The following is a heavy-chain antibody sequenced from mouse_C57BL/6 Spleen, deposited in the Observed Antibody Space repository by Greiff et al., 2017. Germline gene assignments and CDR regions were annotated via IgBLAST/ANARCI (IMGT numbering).Heavy chain of an antibody. Sequence: VQLKHSGPELVKPGASVKISCKASGYTFTDYYMNWVKQSHGKSLEWIGDINPNNGGTSYNQKFKGKATLTVDKSSSTAYMELRSLTSEDSAVYYCARYELTGTFYWGQGTTLTVSS. CDR2: INPNNGGT. J-gene: IGHJ2*01. CDR3: ARYELTGTFY. CDR1: GYTFTDYY. V-gene: IGHV1-26*01. D-gene: IGHD4-1*01.